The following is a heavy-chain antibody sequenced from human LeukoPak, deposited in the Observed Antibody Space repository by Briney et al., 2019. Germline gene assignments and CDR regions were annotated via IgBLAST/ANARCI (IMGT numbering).Heavy chain of an antibody. CDR3: ARGGLYYDILTGYYSPFDY. V-gene: IGHV1-18*04. D-gene: IGHD3-9*01. Sequence: ASVKVSCKASGYTFTSYGISWVRQAPGQGLEWMGWISAYNGNTNYAQKLQGRVTMTTDTSTSTAYMELRSLRSDDTAVYYCARGGLYYDILTGYYSPFDYWGQGTLVTVSS. CDR1: GYTFTSYG. J-gene: IGHJ4*02. CDR2: ISAYNGNT.